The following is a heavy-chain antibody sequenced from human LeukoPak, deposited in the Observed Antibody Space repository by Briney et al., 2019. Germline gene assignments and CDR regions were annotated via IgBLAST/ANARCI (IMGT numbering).Heavy chain of an antibody. CDR1: GGTFSSYA. J-gene: IGHJ6*03. Sequence: ASVKVSCKASGGTFSSYAISWVRQAPGQGLEWMGGIIPIFGTANYAQKFQGRVTITTDESTSTAYMELSSLRSEDTAVYYCARGDYYCSSTSCYSPYYYMDVWGKGTTVTVSS. CDR3: ARGDYYCSSTSCYSPYYYMDV. V-gene: IGHV1-69*05. CDR2: IIPIFGTA. D-gene: IGHD2-2*01.